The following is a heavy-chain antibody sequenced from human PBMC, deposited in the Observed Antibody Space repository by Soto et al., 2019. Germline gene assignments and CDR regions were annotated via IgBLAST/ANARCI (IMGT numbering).Heavy chain of an antibody. CDR1: GYTFTSYG. J-gene: IGHJ6*02. D-gene: IGHD3-10*01. Sequence: ASVKVSCRASGYTFTSYGISWVRQAPGQGLECMGWISAYNGNTNYAKKLQGRVTMTTDTSTSTAYMELRSLRSDDTAVYYCARGVITMVRGVITHYYYYGMDVWGQGTTVTVSS. CDR3: ARGVITMVRGVITHYYYYGMDV. CDR2: ISAYNGNT. V-gene: IGHV1-18*04.